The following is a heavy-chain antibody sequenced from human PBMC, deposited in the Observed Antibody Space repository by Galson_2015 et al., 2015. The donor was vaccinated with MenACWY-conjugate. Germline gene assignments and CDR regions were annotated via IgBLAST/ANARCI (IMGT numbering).Heavy chain of an antibody. D-gene: IGHD6-13*01. J-gene: IGHJ6*02. CDR1: GYNFTSYG. Sequence: QSGAEVKKPGASVKVSCKASGYNFTSYGISWVRQAPGQGLEWMGWISAYNGNTNYAQKLQGRVTMTTDTSTSTAYMELRSLRSDDTAVYYCARGPLGSSWSYYYYYYGMDVWGQGTTVTVSS. V-gene: IGHV1-18*04. CDR2: ISAYNGNT. CDR3: ARGPLGSSWSYYYYYYGMDV.